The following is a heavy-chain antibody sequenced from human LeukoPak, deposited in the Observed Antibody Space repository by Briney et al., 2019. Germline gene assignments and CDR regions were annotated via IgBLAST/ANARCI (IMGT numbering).Heavy chain of an antibody. V-gene: IGHV4-4*07. CDR3: ARDRPSLLRYFDWLSTLDY. CDR1: GGSISSYY. D-gene: IGHD3-9*01. Sequence: PSETLSLTCTVSGGSISSYYWSWIRQPAGKGLEWIGRIYTSGSTNYNPSLKSRVTISVDTSKNQFSLKLSSVTAADTAVYYCARDRPSLLRYFDWLSTLDYWGQGTLVTVSS. J-gene: IGHJ4*02. CDR2: IYTSGST.